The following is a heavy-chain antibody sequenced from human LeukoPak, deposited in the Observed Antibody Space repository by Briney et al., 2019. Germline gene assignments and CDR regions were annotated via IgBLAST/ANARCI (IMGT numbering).Heavy chain of an antibody. D-gene: IGHD3-10*01. CDR3: AREGAGSGSLDY. CDR1: GDSITNYF. J-gene: IGHJ4*02. Sequence: SGTLSLTCTVSGDSITNYFWSWIRQPPGKGLEWIGYIYHSGSTYYNPSLKSRVTISVDRSKNQFSLRLSSVTAADTAVYYCAREGAGSGSLDYWGQGTLVTVSS. V-gene: IGHV4-30-2*01. CDR2: IYHSGST.